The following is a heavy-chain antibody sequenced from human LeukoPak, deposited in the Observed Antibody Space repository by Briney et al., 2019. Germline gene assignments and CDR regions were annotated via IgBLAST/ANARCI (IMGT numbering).Heavy chain of an antibody. Sequence: AGGSLRLSCVASGFTFSSYWMSWVRQAPGKGLEWVANIKQDGSEKYYVDSVKGRFTISRDNAKNSLYLQMNSLRAEDTAVYYCARDAWGILDVWGQGTTVTVSS. V-gene: IGHV3-7*01. J-gene: IGHJ6*02. CDR1: GFTFSSYW. CDR3: ARDAWGILDV. CDR2: IKQDGSEK. D-gene: IGHD3-16*01.